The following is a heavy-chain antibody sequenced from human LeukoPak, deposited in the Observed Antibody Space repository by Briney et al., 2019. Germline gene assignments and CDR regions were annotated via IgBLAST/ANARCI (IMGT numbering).Heavy chain of an antibody. CDR1: GITFSNSA. V-gene: IGHV3-23*01. CDR3: AKDTTMMIVAAPMSNAFDI. CDR2: ITKSGDQT. J-gene: IGHJ3*02. D-gene: IGHD3-22*01. Sequence: QSGGSLRLSCVPSGITFSNSALSWVRQAPGKGLEWVSTITKSGDQTHYADSVKGRFTISRDNSKNRFYLQMNSLRPDDTAVYFCAKDTTMMIVAAPMSNAFDIWGRGTMVTVSS.